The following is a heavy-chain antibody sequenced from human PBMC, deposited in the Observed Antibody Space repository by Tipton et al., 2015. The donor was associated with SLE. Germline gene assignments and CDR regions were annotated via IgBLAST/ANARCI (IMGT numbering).Heavy chain of an antibody. J-gene: IGHJ3*02. CDR2: IKTKTDGATT. D-gene: IGHD1-7*01. CDR3: TTDRWNLNLDSHDAFDI. Sequence: VQLVQSGGGLVKPGGSLRLSCAASGFTFNNAWMSWVRQAPGKGLEWVGRIKTKTDGATTDYAAPVKGRFTISRDDSKNTLYLQMNSLKTEDTALYYCTTDRWNLNLDSHDAFDIWGQGTMVTVSP. V-gene: IGHV3-15*01. CDR1: GFTFNNAW.